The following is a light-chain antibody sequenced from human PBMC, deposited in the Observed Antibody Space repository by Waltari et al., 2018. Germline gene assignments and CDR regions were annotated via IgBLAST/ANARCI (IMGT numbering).Light chain of an antibody. CDR3: SSYTTDTTQV. Sequence: QSALTQPPSVSGSPGQSVTISCSGTGSDIGSYDRVSWYQQPPGTAPRLMIDEVNNRPSGVPDRFSGSKSGNTASLTISGLQAEDEADYYCSSYTTDTTQVFGTGTKVTVL. V-gene: IGLV2-18*02. CDR2: EVN. J-gene: IGLJ1*01. CDR1: GSDIGSYDR.